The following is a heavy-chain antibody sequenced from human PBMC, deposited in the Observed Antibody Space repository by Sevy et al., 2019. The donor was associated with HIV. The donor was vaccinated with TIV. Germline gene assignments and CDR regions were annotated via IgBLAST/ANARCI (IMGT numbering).Heavy chain of an antibody. CDR3: ARGKSGYGYALNY. D-gene: IGHD5-18*01. Sequence: GGSLRLSCAASGFTVNSNYMTWVCQAPGMGLEGVSVIHSDDTTYHADSVKDRFTISRDNFKNTLYLHMSSLRAEDTAVYYCARGKSGYGYALNYWGQGTLVTVSS. CDR2: IHSDDTT. J-gene: IGHJ4*02. CDR1: GFTVNSNY. V-gene: IGHV3-66*01.